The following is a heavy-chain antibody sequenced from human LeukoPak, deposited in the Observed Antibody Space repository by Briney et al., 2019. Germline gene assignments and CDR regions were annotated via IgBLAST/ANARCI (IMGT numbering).Heavy chain of an antibody. J-gene: IGHJ4*02. V-gene: IGHV3-11*01. CDR1: GFTFSDYY. CDR3: ARDLGIAVD. CDR2: ISSSVSTT. D-gene: IGHD6-19*01. Sequence: GGSLRLSCAASGFTFSDYYMSWIRPAPGKGREWGSYISSSVSTTYYEDSVKSRLTISKNNAKNKLYLQMNSVRAEDTAVYYCARDLGIAVDWGQGTLVTVSS.